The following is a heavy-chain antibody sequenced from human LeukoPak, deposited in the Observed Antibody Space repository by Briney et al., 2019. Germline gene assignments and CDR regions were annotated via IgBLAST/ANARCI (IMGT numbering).Heavy chain of an antibody. CDR1: GFTFSSYS. CDR2: ISSSSSYI. J-gene: IGHJ4*02. Sequence: GGSLRLSCAASGFTFSSYSMNWVRQAPGKGPEWVSSISSSSSYIYYADSVKGRFTISRDNAKNSLYLQMNSLRAEDTAVYYCARIAVAGTVDYWGQGTLVTVSS. V-gene: IGHV3-21*01. D-gene: IGHD6-19*01. CDR3: ARIAVAGTVDY.